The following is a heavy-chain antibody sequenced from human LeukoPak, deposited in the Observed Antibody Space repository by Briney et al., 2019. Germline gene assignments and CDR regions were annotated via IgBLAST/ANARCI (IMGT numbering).Heavy chain of an antibody. Sequence: GGSLRLSCAASGFTFSSYSMNWVRQAPGKGLEWVSYISSSSSTIYYADSVKGRFTISRDNAKNSLYLQMNSLRAEDTAVYYCARDLNYYMDVWGKGTTVTVSS. CDR2: ISSSSSTI. CDR1: GFTFSSYS. J-gene: IGHJ6*03. CDR3: ARDLNYYMDV. D-gene: IGHD3-9*01. V-gene: IGHV3-48*01.